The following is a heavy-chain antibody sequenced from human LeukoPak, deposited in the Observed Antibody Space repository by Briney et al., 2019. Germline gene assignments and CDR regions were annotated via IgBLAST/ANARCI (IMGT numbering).Heavy chain of an antibody. CDR2: IYYSGNA. J-gene: IGHJ4*02. CDR1: GGSISSYY. Sequence: SETLSLTYTVSGGSISSYYWSWIRQPPGKGLEWIGYIYYSGNANYSPSLKSRVTISVDTSKNQFSLKLSSVTAADTAVYYCARGSRRYYFDYWGQGTLVTVSS. V-gene: IGHV4-59*01. CDR3: ARGSRRYYFDY.